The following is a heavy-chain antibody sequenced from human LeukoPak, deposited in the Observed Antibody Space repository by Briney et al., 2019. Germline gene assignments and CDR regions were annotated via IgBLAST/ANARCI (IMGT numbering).Heavy chain of an antibody. D-gene: IGHD3-3*01. CDR1: GYSFTSYW. J-gene: IGHJ6*03. V-gene: IGHV5-51*01. CDR3: ARHRPSDYDFWSGGYYYYMDV. CDR2: IYPGDSDT. Sequence: GESLKISCKGSGYSFTSYWIGWVRQMPGKGLEWMGIIYPGDSDTRYSPSFQGQVTISADKSISTAYLQWSSLKASDTAMYYCARHRPSDYDFWSGGYYYYMDVWGKGTTVTVSS.